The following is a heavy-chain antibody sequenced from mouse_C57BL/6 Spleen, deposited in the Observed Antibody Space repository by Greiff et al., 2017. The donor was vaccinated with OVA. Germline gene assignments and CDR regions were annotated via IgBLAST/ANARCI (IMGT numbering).Heavy chain of an antibody. CDR2: IDPSDSYT. J-gene: IGHJ2*01. CDR1: GYTFTSYW. Sequence: QVQLQQPGAELVMPGASVKLSCKASGYTFTSYWMHWVKQRPGQGLEWIGEIDPSDSYTNYNQKFKGKSTLTVDKSSSTAYMQLSSLTSEDSAVYYCARKGTGYFDYWAKAPLSQSPQ. CDR3: ARKGTGYFDY. V-gene: IGHV1-69*01. D-gene: IGHD3-3*01.